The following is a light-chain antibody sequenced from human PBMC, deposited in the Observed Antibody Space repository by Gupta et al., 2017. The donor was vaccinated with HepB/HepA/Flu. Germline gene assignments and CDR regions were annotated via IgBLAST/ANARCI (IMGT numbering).Light chain of an antibody. V-gene: IGKV3-15*01. CDR2: GAS. CDR3: QQHKNWPPRT. J-gene: IGKJ1*01. CDR1: QSVSSN. Sequence: EIVMTQSPATLSVSPGERATLSCRASQSVSSNLAWYQQKPGQAPRLLIYGASTRATGIPARFSGSGSGTEFTLTISSRQSEDFAVYYCQQHKNWPPRTFGQGTKVEIK.